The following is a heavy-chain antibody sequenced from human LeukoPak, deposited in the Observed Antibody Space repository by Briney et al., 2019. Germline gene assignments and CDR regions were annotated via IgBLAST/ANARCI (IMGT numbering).Heavy chain of an antibody. V-gene: IGHV3-21*01. D-gene: IGHD6-19*01. CDR2: ISSSSSYI. CDR1: GFTFSSYS. Sequence: GRSLRLSCAASGFTFSSYSMNWVRQAPGKGLEWVASISSSSSYIYYADSVKGRFTISRDNAKNSLYLQMKSLRAEDTAMFYFVPLRAVAYTHYWGQGTLVTVSS. CDR3: VPLRAVAYTHY. J-gene: IGHJ4*02.